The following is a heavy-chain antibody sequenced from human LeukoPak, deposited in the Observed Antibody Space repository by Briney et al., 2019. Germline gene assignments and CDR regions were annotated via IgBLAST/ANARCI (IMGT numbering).Heavy chain of an antibody. J-gene: IGHJ2*01. CDR2: ISGRGEHT. CDR1: GFTFSSYA. CDR3: ARDLSGDWYFDL. Sequence: GVSLRLSCAASGFTFSSYAMSWVRQAPGKGLEWVSVISGRGEHTYYADSVKGRFTISRDNPNNTLYLQMNSLRAEDAAVYYCARDLSGDWYFDLWGRGTLVTVSS. V-gene: IGHV3-23*01. D-gene: IGHD7-27*01.